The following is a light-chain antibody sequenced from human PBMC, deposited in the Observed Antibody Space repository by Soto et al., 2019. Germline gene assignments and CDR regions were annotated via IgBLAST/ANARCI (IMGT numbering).Light chain of an antibody. CDR3: QQYKTYYRT. CDR1: QSINTW. J-gene: IGKJ1*01. CDR2: DGS. V-gene: IGKV1-5*03. Sequence: DIQMTQSPSTLSASVGDRITITCRASQSINTWLAWYQQKPGEAPKLLIYDGSTLERGGPSRFSGSVSGTEFTLTNSRLQPDDFGTFYCQQYKTYYRTFGQGTSVEV.